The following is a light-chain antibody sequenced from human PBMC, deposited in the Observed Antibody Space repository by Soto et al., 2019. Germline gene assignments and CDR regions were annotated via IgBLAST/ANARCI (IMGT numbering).Light chain of an antibody. CDR1: SSDVGGYNY. J-gene: IGLJ2*01. CDR3: TSYAGSNNFVV. Sequence: QSVLTQPPSASGSPGQSVTISCTGTSSDVGGYNYVSWYQQHPGKAPKLMIYEVSKRASGVPDRFSGSKSGNTASLTVSGLQAEDEADYYCTSYAGSNNFVVFGGGTKLNVL. CDR2: EVS. V-gene: IGLV2-8*01.